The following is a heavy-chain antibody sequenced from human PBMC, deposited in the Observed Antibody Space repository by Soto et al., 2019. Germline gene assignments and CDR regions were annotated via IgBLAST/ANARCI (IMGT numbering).Heavy chain of an antibody. CDR1: GGSISSSSYY. Sequence: QVKLQESGPGLVKPSETLSLTCTVSGGSISSSSYYWGWIRQPPGKGLEWIGTIYFSGSTYYNPSLKSRVTIYVDMYKNQFSLKLSSVTAADTAVYYCARLPYSTSLDYWGQGTLVTVSS. J-gene: IGHJ4*02. CDR3: ARLPYSTSLDY. CDR2: IYFSGST. V-gene: IGHV4-39*01. D-gene: IGHD1-26*01.